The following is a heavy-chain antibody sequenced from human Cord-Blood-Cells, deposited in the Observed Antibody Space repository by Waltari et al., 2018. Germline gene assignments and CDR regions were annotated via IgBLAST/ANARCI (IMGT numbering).Heavy chain of an antibody. V-gene: IGHV3-23*01. CDR3: AKGVDCSSTSCYWYFDL. J-gene: IGHJ2*01. D-gene: IGHD2-2*01. Sequence: EVQLLESGGDLVQPGGSLRLSCAASGFTFSSYAMSWSRQAPGKGLEWVSAISGSGGSTYYADSVKGRFTISRDNSKNTLYLQMNSLRAEDTAVYYCAKGVDCSSTSCYWYFDLWGRGTLVTVSS. CDR2: ISGSGGST. CDR1: GFTFSSYA.